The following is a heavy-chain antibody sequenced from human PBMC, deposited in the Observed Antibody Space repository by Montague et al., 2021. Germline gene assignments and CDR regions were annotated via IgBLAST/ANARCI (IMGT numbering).Heavy chain of an antibody. CDR1: GFPFSSFW. J-gene: IGHJ4*02. CDR2: IKEDGSEK. CDR3: TKSTWYAFDY. Sequence: SLRLSCAASGFPFSSFWMTWVRQAPGKGLEWVANIKEDGSEKYYVDSVKGRFTIPRDNAKNSLYLQMDSLRAEDTAIYYCTKSTWYAFDYWGQGTLVTVSS. V-gene: IGHV3-7*01. D-gene: IGHD2-8*01.